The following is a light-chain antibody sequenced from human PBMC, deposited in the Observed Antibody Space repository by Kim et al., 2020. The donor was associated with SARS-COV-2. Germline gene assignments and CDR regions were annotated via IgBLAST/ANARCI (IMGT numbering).Light chain of an antibody. Sequence: SASVGDRVTITCRASQDIQIFLAWFHQKPGKAPRSLIHGASTLQSGVPSNFSGSGSETDFALTISSLQPEDFGTYYCQQYTTYPRTFGPGTKLEIK. CDR2: GAS. CDR3: QQYTTYPRT. J-gene: IGKJ1*01. CDR1: QDIQIF. V-gene: IGKV1-16*02.